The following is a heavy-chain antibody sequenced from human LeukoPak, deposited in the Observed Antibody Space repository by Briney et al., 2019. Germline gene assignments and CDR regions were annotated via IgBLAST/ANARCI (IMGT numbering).Heavy chain of an antibody. J-gene: IGHJ4*02. CDR1: GFIVSSNY. Sequence: GGSLRLSCAASGFIVSSNYMSWVRQAPGKGLEWVSVIYSGGSTYNADSVKGRSTISRDNSKNTLYLQMDSLRADDTAVYYCARAGHSSGWPYYFDYWGQGTLVTVSS. V-gene: IGHV3-66*01. D-gene: IGHD6-19*01. CDR2: IYSGGST. CDR3: ARAGHSSGWPYYFDY.